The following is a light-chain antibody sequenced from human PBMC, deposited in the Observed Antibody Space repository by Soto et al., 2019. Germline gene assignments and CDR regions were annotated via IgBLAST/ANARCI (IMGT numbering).Light chain of an antibody. CDR1: SIDVGGSNY. J-gene: IGLJ2*01. CDR2: DVS. Sequence: QSVLTQPRSVSGSPGQSVTISCTGPSIDVGGSNYVSWYQQHPGKAPKLMIYDVSERPSGVPDRFSGSKSGNTASLTISGLQAEDEADYYCSSYTSSSTLEVFGGGTKLTVL. CDR3: SSYTSSSTLEV. V-gene: IGLV2-11*01.